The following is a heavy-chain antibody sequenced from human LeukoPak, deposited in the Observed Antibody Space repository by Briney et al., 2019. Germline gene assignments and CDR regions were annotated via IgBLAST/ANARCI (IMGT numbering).Heavy chain of an antibody. D-gene: IGHD1-26*01. V-gene: IGHV1-18*01. CDR3: ARIVLDEYYYYYYMDV. J-gene: IGHJ6*03. CDR2: ISAYNGNT. CDR1: GYTFTSYG. Sequence: ASVKVSCKASGYTFTSYGISWVRQAPGEGLEWMGWISAYNGNTNYAQKLRGRVTMTTDTSTSTAYMELRSLRSDDTAVYYCARIVLDEYYYYYYMDVWGKGTTVTVSS.